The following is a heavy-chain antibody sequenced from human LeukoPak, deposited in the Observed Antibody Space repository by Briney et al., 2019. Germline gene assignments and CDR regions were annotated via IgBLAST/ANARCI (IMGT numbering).Heavy chain of an antibody. CDR1: GFTFSSYA. CDR3: AKDHSSWRYFDY. J-gene: IGHJ4*02. Sequence: PGGSLRLSCAASGFTFSSYAMSWVRQAPGKGLEWVSAISGSGGSTYYAGSVKGRFTISRDNSKNTLYLQMNSLRAEDTAVYYCAKDHSSWRYFDYWGQGTLVTVSS. D-gene: IGHD6-13*01. CDR2: ISGSGGST. V-gene: IGHV3-23*01.